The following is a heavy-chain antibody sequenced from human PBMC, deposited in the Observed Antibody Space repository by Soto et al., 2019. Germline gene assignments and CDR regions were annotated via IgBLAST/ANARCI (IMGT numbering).Heavy chain of an antibody. CDR3: ARVSCSSTTCYAFDY. J-gene: IGHJ4*02. D-gene: IGHD2-2*01. V-gene: IGHV4-34*01. CDR1: GGSFSGYY. CDR2: INHGGST. Sequence: PSETLSLTCAVYGGSFSGYYWSWIRQPPGKGLEWIGEINHGGSTNYNPSLKSRVTISVDTSKNQFSLNLSSVTAADTAVYFCARVSCSSTTCYAFDYWGQGTLVTVSS.